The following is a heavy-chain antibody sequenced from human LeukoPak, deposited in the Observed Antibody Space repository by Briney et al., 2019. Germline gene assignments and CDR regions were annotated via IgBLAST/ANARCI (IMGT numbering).Heavy chain of an antibody. CDR2: ISGSGGST. D-gene: IGHD3-22*01. V-gene: IGHV3-23*01. J-gene: IGHJ5*02. CDR3: AKHPHPDYYDSSGYFSP. Sequence: GGSLRLSCAASGFTFSSYAMSWVRQAPGKGLEWVSAISGSGGSTYYADSVKGRFTISRDNSKNTLYLQMNSLRAEDTAVYYCAKHPHPDYYDSSGYFSPWGQGTLVTVSS. CDR1: GFTFSSYA.